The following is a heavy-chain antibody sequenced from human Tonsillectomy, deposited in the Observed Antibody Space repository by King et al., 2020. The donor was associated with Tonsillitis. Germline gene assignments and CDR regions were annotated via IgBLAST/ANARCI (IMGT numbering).Heavy chain of an antibody. CDR1: GFTFNNYA. CDR2: IIGSGGSI. CDR3: AKDREGCYGDYTGAFDL. J-gene: IGHJ3*01. D-gene: IGHD4-17*01. Sequence: VQLVEAGGGLVQPGGSLRLSCVASGFTFNNYAMNWVRQPPGKGLEWVSAIIGSGGSIYYADPVKGRFTITRDNSKNTLCLQMNSLRAEDTAIYYCAKDREGCYGDYTGAFDLWGQGTMVTVSS. V-gene: IGHV3-23*04.